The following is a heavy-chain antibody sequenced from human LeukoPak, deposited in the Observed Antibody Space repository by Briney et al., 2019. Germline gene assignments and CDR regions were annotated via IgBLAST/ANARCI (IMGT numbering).Heavy chain of an antibody. J-gene: IGHJ6*03. Sequence: SETLSLTCTVSGGSISSSSYYWGWIRQPPGKGLEWIGSIYYSGSTYYNPSLKSRVTISVDTSKNQFSLKLSSVTAADTAVYYCARVTAVAGNYYYYMDVWGKGTTVTISS. CDR2: IYYSGST. CDR3: ARVTAVAGNYYYYMDV. D-gene: IGHD6-19*01. CDR1: GGSISSSSYY. V-gene: IGHV4-39*07.